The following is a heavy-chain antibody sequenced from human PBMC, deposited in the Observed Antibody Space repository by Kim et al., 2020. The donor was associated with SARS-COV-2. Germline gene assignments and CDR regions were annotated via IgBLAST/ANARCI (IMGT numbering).Heavy chain of an antibody. CDR2: SGGST. V-gene: IGHV1-46*01. CDR3: ARKTFDI. J-gene: IGHJ3*02. Sequence: SGGSTSYAQKFQGRVTMTRDTSTSTVYMELSSLRSEDTAVYYCARKTFDIWGQGTMVTVSS.